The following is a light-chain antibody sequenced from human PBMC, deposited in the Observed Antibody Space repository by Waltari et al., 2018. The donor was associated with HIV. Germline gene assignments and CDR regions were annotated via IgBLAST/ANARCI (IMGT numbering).Light chain of an antibody. CDR3: QQYGSSSLT. V-gene: IGKV3-20*01. J-gene: IGKJ4*01. Sequence: EIVLTQSPGTLSLSTGERATLSCRASQSVSSSNLAWYQQKPGQAPRLLIYGAASRATGIPDRFSGSGSGTDFTLSISRLEPEDFAVYYWQQYGSSSLTFGGGTKVEIK. CDR1: QSVSSSN. CDR2: GAA.